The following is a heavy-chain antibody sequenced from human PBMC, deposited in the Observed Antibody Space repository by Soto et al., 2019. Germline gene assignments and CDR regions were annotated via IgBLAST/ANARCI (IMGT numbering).Heavy chain of an antibody. J-gene: IGHJ6*02. V-gene: IGHV4-39*01. D-gene: IGHD3-3*01. CDR3: ARTVLRFLEWLLSDYYYYGMDV. Sequence: SETLSLTCTVSGGSISSSSYYWGWIRQPPGKGLEWIGSIYYSGSTYYNPSLKSRVTISVDTSKNQFSLKLSSVTAADTAVYYCARTVLRFLEWLLSDYYYYGMDVWGQGTTVTVSS. CDR2: IYYSGST. CDR1: GGSISSSSYY.